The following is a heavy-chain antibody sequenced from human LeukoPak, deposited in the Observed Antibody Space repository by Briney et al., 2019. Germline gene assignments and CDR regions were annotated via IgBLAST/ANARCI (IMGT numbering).Heavy chain of an antibody. V-gene: IGHV4-34*01. CDR2: INHSGST. CDR3: ARVRQQQLVYDY. Sequence: SETLSLTCAVYGGSFSGYYWSWIRQPPGKGLEWIGEINHSGSTNHNPSLKSRVTISVDTSKNQFSLKLSSVTAADTAVYYCARVRQQQLVYDYWGQGTLVTVPS. CDR1: GGSFSGYY. D-gene: IGHD6-13*01. J-gene: IGHJ4*02.